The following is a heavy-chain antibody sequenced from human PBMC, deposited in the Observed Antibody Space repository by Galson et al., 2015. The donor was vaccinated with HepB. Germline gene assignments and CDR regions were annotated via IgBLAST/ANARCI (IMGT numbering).Heavy chain of an antibody. J-gene: IGHJ4*02. CDR1: GYTFTSYG. D-gene: IGHD3-22*01. V-gene: IGHV1-69*04. CDR2: IIPILGIA. CDR3: ARNWGHYYDSSGPDY. Sequence: SVKVSCKASGYTFTSYGTSWVRQAPGQGLEWMGRIIPILGIANYAQKFQGRVTITADKSTSTAYMELSSLRSEDTAVYYCARNWGHYYDSSGPDYWGQGTLVTVSS.